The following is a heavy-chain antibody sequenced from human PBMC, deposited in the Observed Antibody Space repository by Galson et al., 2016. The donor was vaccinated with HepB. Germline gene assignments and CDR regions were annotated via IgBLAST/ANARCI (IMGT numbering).Heavy chain of an antibody. D-gene: IGHD3-3*01. CDR1: GGSISSSNW. CDR3: ARNRTMFGVLPAAWY. Sequence: SATLSLTCAVSGGSISSSNWWSWVRQPPGKGLEWIGEIDESGGDNTTPHPKSQVTLSVDKSKNQYSLNLRSVTVADTAVSYCARNRTMFGVLPAAWYWGQGTLVTVSS. CDR2: IDESGGD. V-gene: IGHV4-4*02. J-gene: IGHJ4*02.